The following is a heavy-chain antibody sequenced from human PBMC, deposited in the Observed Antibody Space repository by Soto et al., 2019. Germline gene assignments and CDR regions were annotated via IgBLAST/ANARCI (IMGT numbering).Heavy chain of an antibody. D-gene: IGHD3-16*01. CDR1: NDSINSYY. CDR3: VRELSRGWFDT. Sequence: QVHLQESGPGLVKHSETLSLTCTVSNDSINSYYWSWIRQPPGKGLEWIGYSYFSGGTDYNPSLKGRVTISVDRSRNQFSLKLTSVTAADTAVYYCVRELSRGWFDTLGQGTLVTFSS. V-gene: IGHV4-59*01. CDR2: SYFSGGT. J-gene: IGHJ5*02.